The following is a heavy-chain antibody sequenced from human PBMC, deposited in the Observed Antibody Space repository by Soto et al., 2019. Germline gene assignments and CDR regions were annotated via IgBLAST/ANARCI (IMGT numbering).Heavy chain of an antibody. CDR1: GYTFTSYG. CDR2: ISAYNGNT. CDR3: AGDSGYEQRPNWLDP. D-gene: IGHD5-12*01. J-gene: IGHJ5*02. V-gene: IGHV1-18*01. Sequence: ASVKVSCKASGYTFTSYGISWVRQAPGQGLEWMGWISAYNGNTNYAQKLQGRVTMTTDTSTSTAYMELRSLRSDDTAVYYCAGDSGYEQRPNWLDPWGQGTLVTVYS.